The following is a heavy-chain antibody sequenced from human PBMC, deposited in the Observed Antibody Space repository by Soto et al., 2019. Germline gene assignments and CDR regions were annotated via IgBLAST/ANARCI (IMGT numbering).Heavy chain of an antibody. D-gene: IGHD6-19*01. V-gene: IGHV1-58*02. J-gene: IGHJ5*02. Sequence: SVKVSCKASGFTFTSSAMQWVRQARGQRLEWIGWFVVGSGNTNYAQKFQERVTITRDMSTSTAYMELSSLRSEDTAVYYCAAATSYSSGWYWFDPWGQGTLVTVSS. CDR2: FVVGSGNT. CDR1: GFTFTSSA. CDR3: AAATSYSSGWYWFDP.